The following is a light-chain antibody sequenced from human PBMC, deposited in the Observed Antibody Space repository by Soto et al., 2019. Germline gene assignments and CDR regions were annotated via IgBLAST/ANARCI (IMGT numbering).Light chain of an antibody. V-gene: IGKV3-11*01. CDR1: QTVGRY. CDR2: DAS. CDR3: QQYFSYPYT. J-gene: IGKJ2*01. Sequence: EIVLTQSPATLSLSPGDRVTLSCRASQTVGRYLSWYQHSPGQGPRLLVYDASNRATGIPARFSGSGSETDFTLTISSLEPEDFATYYCQQYFSYPYTFGQGTKLEIK.